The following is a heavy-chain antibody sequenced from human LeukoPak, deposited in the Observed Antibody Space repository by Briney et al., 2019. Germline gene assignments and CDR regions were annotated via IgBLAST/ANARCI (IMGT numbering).Heavy chain of an antibody. CDR2: IWCDGSNK. CDR3: ARPRGGYGDYGHFDY. Sequence: GRSLRLSCAASGFTFSSYGMHWVRQAPGKGLEWVAVIWCDGSNKYYADSVKGRFTISRDNSKNTLYLQMNSPRAEDTAVYYCARPRGGYGDYGHFDYWGQGTLVTVSS. CDR1: GFTFSSYG. V-gene: IGHV3-33*01. D-gene: IGHD4-17*01. J-gene: IGHJ4*02.